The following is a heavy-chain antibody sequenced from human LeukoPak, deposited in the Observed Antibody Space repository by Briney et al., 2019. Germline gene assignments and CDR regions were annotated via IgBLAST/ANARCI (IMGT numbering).Heavy chain of an antibody. V-gene: IGHV4-59*01. D-gene: IGHD3-3*01. CDR1: GGSISSYY. CDR3: ASRSSIWSGYQDTLYYFDS. CDR2: IYYSGST. J-gene: IGHJ4*02. Sequence: SQTLSLTCTVSGGSISSYYLSWIRQPPGKRLEWIWHIYYSGSTNYNPPTKSRVTISVDTSKNQFSLKLSSVTAADTAVYYCASRSSIWSGYQDTLYYFDSWGQGTLVTVSS.